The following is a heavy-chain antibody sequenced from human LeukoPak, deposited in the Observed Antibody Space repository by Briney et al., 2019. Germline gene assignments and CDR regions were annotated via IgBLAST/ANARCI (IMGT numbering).Heavy chain of an antibody. CDR1: GGSISSYF. J-gene: IGHJ2*01. D-gene: IGHD2-15*01. Sequence: PSETLSLTCIVSGGSISSYFWSWIRQPPGKGLEWIVYIYYSGITDYNPSLKNRLTISVDTSKNQFSLKLSSVTAADTAVYYCARGYCSGGSCHSGRWYFDLWGRGTLVTVSS. V-gene: IGHV4-59*01. CDR2: IYYSGIT. CDR3: ARGYCSGGSCHSGRWYFDL.